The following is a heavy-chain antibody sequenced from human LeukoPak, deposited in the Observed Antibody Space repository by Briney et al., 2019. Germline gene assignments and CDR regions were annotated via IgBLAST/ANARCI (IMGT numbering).Heavy chain of an antibody. CDR3: ARHPMTTPLDY. Sequence: SETLSLXCTVSGGSISSSSYYWGWIRQPPGKGLEWTGSIYYSGITYYNPSLKSRVTISVDTSKDQFSLKLSSVTAADTAVYYCARHPMTTPLDYWGQGTLVTVSS. J-gene: IGHJ4*02. CDR2: IYYSGIT. D-gene: IGHD4-11*01. CDR1: GGSISSSSYY. V-gene: IGHV4-39*01.